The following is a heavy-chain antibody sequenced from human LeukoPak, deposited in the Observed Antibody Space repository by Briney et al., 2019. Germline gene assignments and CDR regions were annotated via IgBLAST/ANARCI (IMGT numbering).Heavy chain of an antibody. CDR1: GFTLTISA. Sequence: SVNVSFKSSGFTLTISAVQWVRQARGQRLEWIGWIVVDSGNTNYAQKFQERVTITRDMSTSTAYMELSSLRSEDTAVYYCAADPAFVLRFFDYGMDVWGHGTTVTVSS. D-gene: IGHD3-3*01. CDR3: AADPAFVLRFFDYGMDV. V-gene: IGHV1-58*01. CDR2: IVVDSGNT. J-gene: IGHJ6*02.